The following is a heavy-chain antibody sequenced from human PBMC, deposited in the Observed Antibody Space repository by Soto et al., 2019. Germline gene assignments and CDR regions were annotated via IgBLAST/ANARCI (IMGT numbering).Heavy chain of an antibody. CDR1: GYTFISYN. CDR2: INPRSGST. Sequence: GASVKVSCKASGYTFISYNIHWVRQAPGQGLEWMGIINPRSGSTTFAQNFQGRVTVTGDTSTSTVYMELSSLRSEDTAVYFCARETEDRFDPWGPGTLVPVYS. CDR3: ARETEDRFDP. J-gene: IGHJ5*02. V-gene: IGHV1-46*01.